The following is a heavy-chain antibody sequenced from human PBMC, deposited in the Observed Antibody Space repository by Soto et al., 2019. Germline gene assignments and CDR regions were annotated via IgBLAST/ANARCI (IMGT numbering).Heavy chain of an antibody. D-gene: IGHD2-21*02. CDR3: ATEGTASPYNWFDP. V-gene: IGHV3-21*06. Sequence: GGSLRLSCAASGFTFTRYSMNWVRQAPGKGLEWVSSISSTTNYIYYGDSMKGRFTISRDNAKNSLYLEMNSLRAEDTAVYYCATEGTASPYNWFDPWGQGALVSVSA. J-gene: IGHJ5*02. CDR2: ISSTTNYI. CDR1: GFTFTRYS.